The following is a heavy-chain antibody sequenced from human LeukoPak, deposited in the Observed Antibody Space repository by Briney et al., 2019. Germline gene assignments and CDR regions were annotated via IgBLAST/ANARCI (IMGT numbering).Heavy chain of an antibody. J-gene: IGHJ4*02. V-gene: IGHV5-51*01. D-gene: IGHD3-22*01. Sequence: GESLKISCKGFGYRFTTHWIGWVRQMPGKGLEWMGVIYPGDSDTRYGPSLQGQVTISVDKSISTAYLQWSSLQASDTAMYYCARSGGSGYYYWDYWGQGTLVTVSS. CDR3: ARSGGSGYYYWDY. CDR2: IYPGDSDT. CDR1: GYRFTTHW.